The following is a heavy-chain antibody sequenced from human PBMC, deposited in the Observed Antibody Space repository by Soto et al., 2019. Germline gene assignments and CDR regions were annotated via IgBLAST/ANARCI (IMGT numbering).Heavy chain of an antibody. J-gene: IGHJ4*02. CDR3: ARVRGSGCYGGGFCDY. V-gene: IGHV4-31*03. Sequence: SETLSLPCTVSGGSLNSGGDYWSWIRQHPGRCLGWLRYIYYSGSTSYNPSLNSRVTISGDTSKNQFSLKLSSVTAAATAVYYCARVRGSGCYGGGFCDYWGQGTQVIVSS. CDR2: IYYSGST. CDR1: GGSLNSGGDY. D-gene: IGHD6-19*01.